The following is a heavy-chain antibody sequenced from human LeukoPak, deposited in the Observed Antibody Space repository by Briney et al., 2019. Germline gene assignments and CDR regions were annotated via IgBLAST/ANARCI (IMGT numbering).Heavy chain of an antibody. D-gene: IGHD6-13*01. V-gene: IGHV3-7*05. CDR2: IKQDGSEI. Sequence: PGGSLRLSCAASGFTFSSHWVAWLRPAPEKGLEWVAHIKQDGSEIDYVDSVKGRFTISRDNAKNSLYLQMKGLRVEDTAVYFCARWRTSSWSEFDYWGQGTLVTVSS. CDR3: ARWRTSSWSEFDY. J-gene: IGHJ4*02. CDR1: GFTFSSHW.